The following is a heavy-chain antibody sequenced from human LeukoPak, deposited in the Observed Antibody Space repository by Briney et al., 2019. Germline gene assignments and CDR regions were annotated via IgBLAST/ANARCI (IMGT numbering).Heavy chain of an antibody. V-gene: IGHV4-4*02. CDR1: GGSISSSNW. CDR2: IYHSGST. Sequence: SETLSLTCAVSGGSISSSNWWSWVRQPPGKGLEWIGEIYHSGSTNYNPSLKSRVTISVDKSKNQFSLKLSSVTAADTAVYYCASGAGNILTGYYRGAFDIWGQGTMVTVSS. D-gene: IGHD3-9*01. J-gene: IGHJ3*02. CDR3: ASGAGNILTGYYRGAFDI.